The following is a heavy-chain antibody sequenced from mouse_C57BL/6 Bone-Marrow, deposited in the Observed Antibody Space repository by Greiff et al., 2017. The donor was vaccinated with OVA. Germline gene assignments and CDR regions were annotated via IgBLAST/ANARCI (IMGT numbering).Heavy chain of an antibody. CDR3: AITYYSNYGAMDY. J-gene: IGHJ4*01. CDR1: GFSLTSYG. V-gene: IGHV2-5*01. Sequence: QVHVKQSGPGLVQPSQSLSITCTVSGFSLTSYGVHWVRQSPGKGLEWLGVIWRGGSTDYNAAFMSRLSITKDNSKSQVFFKMNSLQADDTAIYXCAITYYSNYGAMDYWGQGTSVTVSS. D-gene: IGHD2-5*01. CDR2: IWRGGST.